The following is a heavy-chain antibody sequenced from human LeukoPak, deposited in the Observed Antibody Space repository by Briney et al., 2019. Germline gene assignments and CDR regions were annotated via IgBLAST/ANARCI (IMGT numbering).Heavy chain of an antibody. J-gene: IGHJ4*02. Sequence: ASVKVSCKASGYTFTGYYMYWVRQAPGQGLEWMGRINPNSGGTNYAQKFQGRVTMTRDTSISTAYMELSGLRPDDTAVYYCARAGSGYDYPHRLLVDWGQGTLVTVSS. CDR1: GYTFTGYY. CDR2: INPNSGGT. D-gene: IGHD5-12*01. CDR3: ARAGSGYDYPHRLLVD. V-gene: IGHV1-2*06.